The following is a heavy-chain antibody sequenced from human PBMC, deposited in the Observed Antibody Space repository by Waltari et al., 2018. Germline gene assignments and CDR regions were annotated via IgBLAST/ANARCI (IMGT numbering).Heavy chain of an antibody. J-gene: IGHJ4*02. CDR1: GYTFTISA. D-gene: IGHD5-12*01. Sequence: QVQLVQSGSELKKPGASGKVSCKASGYTFTISAMNWVRQATGQGREWMGWIHTNSGNAPYAQGFTGRFVFSLHTSVSTTYLQISSLKAEDTAVYYCARDSCYDWGYFDYWGQGTLVTVSS. V-gene: IGHV7-4-1*02. CDR2: IHTNSGNA. CDR3: ARDSCYDWGYFDY.